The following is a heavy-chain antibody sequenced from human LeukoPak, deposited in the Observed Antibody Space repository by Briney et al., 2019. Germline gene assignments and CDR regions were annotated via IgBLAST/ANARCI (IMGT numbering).Heavy chain of an antibody. Sequence: GGSLRLSSAASGFTFSDHYMDWVRQAPGKGLEWVGRTRNKANSYTTEYAASVKGRFTISGDDSKNSLYLQMNSLKTEDTAVYYCARVQRSLAGYYYGSGRGPYDYWGQGTLVTVSS. CDR2: TRNKANSYTT. D-gene: IGHD3-10*01. CDR1: GFTFSDHY. J-gene: IGHJ4*02. CDR3: ARVQRSLAGYYYGSGRGPYDY. V-gene: IGHV3-72*01.